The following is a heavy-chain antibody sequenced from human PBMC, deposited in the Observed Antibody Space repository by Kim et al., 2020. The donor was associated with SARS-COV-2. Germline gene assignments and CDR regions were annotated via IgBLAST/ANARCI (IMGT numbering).Heavy chain of an antibody. CDR1: GFTFSSYG. CDR2: ISYDGSNK. Sequence: GRSLRLSCAASGFTFSSYGMHWVRQAPGKGLEWVAVISYDGSNKYYADSVKGRFTISRDNSKNTLYLQMNSLRAEDTAVYYCAKDWVHYGSGSRDSWFDP. J-gene: IGHJ5*02. CDR3: AKDWVHYGSGSRDSWFDP. D-gene: IGHD3-10*01. V-gene: IGHV3-30*18.